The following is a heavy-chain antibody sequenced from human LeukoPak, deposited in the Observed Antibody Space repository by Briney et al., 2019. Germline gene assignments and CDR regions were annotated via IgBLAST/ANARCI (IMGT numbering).Heavy chain of an antibody. V-gene: IGHV1-2*02. CDR2: INPNNGGT. D-gene: IGHD3-9*01. Sequence: GASVKVSFKASGYTFTGYYIHWVRQAPGQGLEWMGWINPNNGGTNYAQKFQGRVTMTRDTSISTAYMELSRLRSDDTAVYYCARVDDILTGHLDYWGQGTLVTVSS. CDR3: ARVDDILTGHLDY. J-gene: IGHJ4*02. CDR1: GYTFTGYY.